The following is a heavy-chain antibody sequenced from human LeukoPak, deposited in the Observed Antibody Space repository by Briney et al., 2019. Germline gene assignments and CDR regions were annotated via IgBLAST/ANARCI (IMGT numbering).Heavy chain of an antibody. CDR3: ASPPLSN. J-gene: IGHJ4*02. V-gene: IGHV3-74*01. Sequence: GGSLRLSCAASGFTFSTYWMHWVRQAPGKGLVWVSRIDNDGSSTTYADSVKGRFTISRDNAKNILYLQMNSLRAGDTAVYYCASPPLSNWGQGTLVTVSS. CDR2: IDNDGSST. CDR1: GFTFSTYW.